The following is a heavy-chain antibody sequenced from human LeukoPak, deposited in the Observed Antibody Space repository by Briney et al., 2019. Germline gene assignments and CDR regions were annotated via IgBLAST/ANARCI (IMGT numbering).Heavy chain of an antibody. J-gene: IGHJ4*02. CDR3: AGGGNWLQIDY. V-gene: IGHV4-59*01. Sequence: TSETLSLTCTVPGGSLSSYYWTWIRQPPGKGLEWIGYIYFGGSTNYNPSLKSRVTISVDTSKKQFSLKLNSVTGADTAVYYCAGGGNWLQIDYWGQGTLVTVSS. D-gene: IGHD5-24*01. CDR2: IYFGGST. CDR1: GGSLSSYY.